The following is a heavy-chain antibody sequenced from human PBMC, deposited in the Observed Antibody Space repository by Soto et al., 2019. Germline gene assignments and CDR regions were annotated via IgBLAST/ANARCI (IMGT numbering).Heavy chain of an antibody. V-gene: IGHV3-30*18. J-gene: IGHJ4*02. CDR3: AKDEFYYSRSGYYIVDS. CDR2: ISHDGTNK. Sequence: PGGARRLSWAGSGFTFSSYGMHWVRQAPGKGLEWVAAISHDGTNKNYGDSVKGRFTTSRDNSKKTLYLQMNSLRPEDTALYYCAKDEFYYSRSGYYIVDSWGQGTLVTVSS. CDR1: GFTFSSYG. D-gene: IGHD3-22*01.